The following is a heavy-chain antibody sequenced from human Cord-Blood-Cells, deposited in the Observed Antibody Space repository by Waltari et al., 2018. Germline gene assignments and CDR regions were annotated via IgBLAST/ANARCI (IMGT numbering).Heavy chain of an antibody. CDR1: GYTFTGYY. D-gene: IGHD2-15*01. J-gene: IGHJ4*02. CDR3: VRSKLGGRGYFDY. CDR2: INPNSGGT. Sequence: QVQLVQSGAEVKKPGASVKVSCKASGYTFTGYYMHWVRQAPGQGLEWMGWINPNSGGTNYAQKFQGWVTMTRDTSISTAYMELSRLRSDDTAVYYCVRSKLGGRGYFDYWGQGTLVTVSS. V-gene: IGHV1-2*04.